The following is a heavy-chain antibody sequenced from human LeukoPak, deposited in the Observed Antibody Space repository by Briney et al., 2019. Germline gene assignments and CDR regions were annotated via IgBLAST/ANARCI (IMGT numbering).Heavy chain of an antibody. V-gene: IGHV4-39*07. D-gene: IGHD4-17*01. J-gene: IGHJ4*02. CDR2: MIYGGST. Sequence: SETLSLTCTVSGGSISSSSYFWSWIRQSPGKGLEWIGEMIYGGSTNYNPSLKSRVTMSIDTSKNQFSLKLSSVTAADTAVYYCARGGVGDRLSYWGQGTLVTVSS. CDR3: ARGGVGDRLSY. CDR1: GGSISSSSYF.